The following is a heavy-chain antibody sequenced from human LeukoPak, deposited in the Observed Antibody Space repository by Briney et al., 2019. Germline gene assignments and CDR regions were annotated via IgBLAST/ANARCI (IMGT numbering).Heavy chain of an antibody. CDR3: ARVAGYCSSTSCYYMDV. CDR1: GGTFSSYA. J-gene: IGHJ6*02. CDR2: IIPILGIA. D-gene: IGHD2-2*03. V-gene: IGHV1-69*04. Sequence: SVKVSCKASGGTFSSYAISWVRQAPGQGLEWMGRIIPILGIAYYAQKFQGRVTITADKSTSTAYMELSSLRSEDTAVYYCARVAGYCSSTSCYYMDVWGQGTTVTVSS.